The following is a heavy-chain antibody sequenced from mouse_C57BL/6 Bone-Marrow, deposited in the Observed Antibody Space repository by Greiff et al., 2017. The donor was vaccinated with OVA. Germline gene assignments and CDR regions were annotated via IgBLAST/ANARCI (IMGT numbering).Heavy chain of an antibody. CDR2: IDPSDSYT. CDR3: AKDCNFRYFDD. CDR1: GFTFTSYW. V-gene: IGHV1-69*01. D-gene: IGHD2-1*01. Sequence: VQLQQPGAELVMPGASVKLSCTASGFTFTSYWMHWVKQRPGQGLEWIGEIDPSDSYTNYNPKFQGKSTLTVDKSSSTAYMQLSSLTSEDSAVYYCAKDCNFRYFDDWGKGTTVTVSS. J-gene: IGHJ1*03.